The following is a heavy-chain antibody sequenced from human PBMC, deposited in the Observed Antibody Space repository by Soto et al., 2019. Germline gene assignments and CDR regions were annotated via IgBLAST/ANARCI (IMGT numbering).Heavy chain of an antibody. CDR2: VSASGSIT. Sequence: GGSLRLSCAASGFTFSSYDMNWVRQAPGKGLEWVSGVSASGSITSYADSAKGRFTISRDNARNTVFLQMTGLRAEDTAVYFCAKGDCSGGRCYRGFDYWGQGTLVTVSS. D-gene: IGHD2-15*01. CDR1: GFTFSSYD. CDR3: AKGDCSGGRCYRGFDY. V-gene: IGHV3-23*01. J-gene: IGHJ4*02.